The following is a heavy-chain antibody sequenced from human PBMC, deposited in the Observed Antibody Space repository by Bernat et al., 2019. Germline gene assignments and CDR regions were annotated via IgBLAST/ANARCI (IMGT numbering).Heavy chain of an antibody. V-gene: IGHV3-30*18. Sequence: QVQLVESGGGVVQPGRSLRLSCAASGFTFSSYGMHWVRQAPGKGLEWVAVISYDGSNKYYADSVKGRFTISRDNSKNTLYLQMNSLRAEDTAVYYCAKAENPEAPRFWSGYHRGYYYYNYMDVWGKGTTVTVSS. CDR2: ISYDGSNK. CDR1: GFTFSSYG. D-gene: IGHD3-3*01. CDR3: AKAENPEAPRFWSGYHRGYYYYNYMDV. J-gene: IGHJ6*03.